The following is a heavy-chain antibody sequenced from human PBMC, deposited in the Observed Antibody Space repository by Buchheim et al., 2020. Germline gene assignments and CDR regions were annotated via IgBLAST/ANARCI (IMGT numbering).Heavy chain of an antibody. V-gene: IGHV4-39*07. CDR3: ARDGGYYYGSGSYNNWFDP. Sequence: QLQLQESGPGLVKPSETLSLTCTVSGGSISSSSYYWGWIRQPPGKGLEWIGSIYYSGSTYYNPSLTSRVTISVDTSKNQFSLKLSSVTAADTAVYYCARDGGYYYGSGSYNNWFDPWGQGTL. D-gene: IGHD3-10*01. CDR1: GGSISSSSYY. J-gene: IGHJ5*02. CDR2: IYYSGST.